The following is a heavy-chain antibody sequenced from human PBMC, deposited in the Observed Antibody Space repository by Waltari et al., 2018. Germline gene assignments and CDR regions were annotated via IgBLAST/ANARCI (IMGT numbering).Heavy chain of an antibody. CDR2: IKQDGSEK. V-gene: IGHV3-7*01. CDR1: GFTFSSYW. D-gene: IGHD1-26*01. Sequence: EVQLVESGGGLVQPGGSLRLSCAASGFTFSSYWMSWVRQAPGKGLEWVANIKQDGSEKYYVDSVKGRFTISRDNAKNSLYLQMNSLRAEDTAVYYCARDPGGATIYFDYWGQGTLVTVSS. CDR3: ARDPGGATIYFDY. J-gene: IGHJ4*02.